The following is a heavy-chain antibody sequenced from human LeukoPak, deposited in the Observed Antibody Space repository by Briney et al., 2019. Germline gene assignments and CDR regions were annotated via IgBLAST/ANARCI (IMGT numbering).Heavy chain of an antibody. CDR1: GITFSSYW. V-gene: IGHV3-7*03. CDR2: IKQDGGEK. Sequence: PGGSLRLSCADSGITFSSYWMSWVRQAPGKGLEWVANIKQDGGEKYYVDSVKGRFTISRDNAKNSLHLQMNNLRVEDTAVYYCARDGRPLDYWGQGTLVTVSS. CDR3: ARDGRPLDY. J-gene: IGHJ4*02.